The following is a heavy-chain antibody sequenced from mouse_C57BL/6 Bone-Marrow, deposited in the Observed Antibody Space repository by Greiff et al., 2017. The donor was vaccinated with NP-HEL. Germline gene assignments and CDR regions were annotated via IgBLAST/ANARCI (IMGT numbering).Heavy chain of an antibody. CDR3: ARQSRNFFAY. Sequence: EVQVVESGGDLVKPGGSLKLSCAASGFTFSSYGMSWVRQTPDKRLEWVATISSGGSYTYYPDSVKGRFTVSRDNAKNTLYLQMSSLKSEDTAMYYCARQSRNFFAYWGQGTLVTVSA. CDR2: ISSGGSYT. CDR1: GFTFSSYG. J-gene: IGHJ3*01. V-gene: IGHV5-6*01.